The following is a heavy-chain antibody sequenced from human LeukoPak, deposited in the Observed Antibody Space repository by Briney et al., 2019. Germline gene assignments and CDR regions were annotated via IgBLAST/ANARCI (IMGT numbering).Heavy chain of an antibody. CDR3: AKDVMITFGPVMAPPFDY. CDR1: GFSFSTYW. CDR2: ISSSGGST. D-gene: IGHD3-16*01. J-gene: IGHJ4*02. Sequence: RSGGSLRLSCAASGFSFSTYWMYWVRQVPGKGLEWVSGISSSGGSTYYPDSVKGRFTISRDNSKNTLFLLMNSLRAEDTAVYYCAKDVMITFGPVMAPPFDYWGQGTLVTVSS. V-gene: IGHV3-23*01.